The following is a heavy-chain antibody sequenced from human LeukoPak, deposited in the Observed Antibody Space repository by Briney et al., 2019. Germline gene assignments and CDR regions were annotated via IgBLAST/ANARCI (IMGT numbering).Heavy chain of an antibody. CDR1: GLTFGGYW. D-gene: IGHD3-9*01. CDR3: ATYWRYFDWLLLDT. CDR2: IKQDGSET. J-gene: IGHJ3*02. V-gene: IGHV3-7*05. Sequence: GGSLRLSCVASGLTFGGYWMTWVRQAPGKGPECVANIKQDGSETHYVDSVKGRFTIFRDNAKNSLSLQMNSLRVEDTAMYYCATYWRYFDWLLLDTWGLGTMVTVSS.